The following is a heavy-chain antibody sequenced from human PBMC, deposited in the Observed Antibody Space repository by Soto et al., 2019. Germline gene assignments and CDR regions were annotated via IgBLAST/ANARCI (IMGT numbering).Heavy chain of an antibody. CDR2: ISRSGSYT. CDR1: GFTCSLNW. Sequence: GGALRLSCAASGFTCSLNWMHWVRQAPGKGLVWVACISRSGSYTNYADSAKGRFTISRDNAKNPLYLQMNSLRAEDTAVYYCARDDLYYGSGSPSIGFDYWGQGTLVNVSP. V-gene: IGHV3-11*06. CDR3: ARDDLYYGSGSPSIGFDY. D-gene: IGHD3-10*01. J-gene: IGHJ4*02.